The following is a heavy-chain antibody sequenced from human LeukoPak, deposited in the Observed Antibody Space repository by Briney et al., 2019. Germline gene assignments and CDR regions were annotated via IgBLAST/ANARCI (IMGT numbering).Heavy chain of an antibody. Sequence: SETLSLTCTVSGGSISSYYWSWIRQPPGKGLEWIGYIYYSGSTNYNSSLKSRVTISLDTSQNQFSLKLTSVTPADTAVYYCAKDRLYSYGLSWGQGTLVTVSS. CDR2: IYYSGST. J-gene: IGHJ4*02. CDR1: GGSISSYY. V-gene: IGHV4-59*01. D-gene: IGHD5-18*01. CDR3: AKDRLYSYGLS.